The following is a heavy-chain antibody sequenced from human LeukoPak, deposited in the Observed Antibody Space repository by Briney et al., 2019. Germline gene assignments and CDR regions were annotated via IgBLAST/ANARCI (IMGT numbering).Heavy chain of an antibody. J-gene: IGHJ4*02. Sequence: GGSLRLSCAASGFTFSSYAMSWVRQAPGKGLEWVSAISGSGGSTYYADSVKGRFTISRDNAKNSLYLEMNNLRAEDTAVYYCARTPDGPDYWGQGTLVTVSS. CDR3: ARTPDGPDY. CDR1: GFTFSSYA. D-gene: IGHD5-24*01. CDR2: ISGSGGST. V-gene: IGHV3-23*01.